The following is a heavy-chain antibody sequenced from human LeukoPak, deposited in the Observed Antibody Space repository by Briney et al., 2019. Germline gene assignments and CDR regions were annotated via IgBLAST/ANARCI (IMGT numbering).Heavy chain of an antibody. D-gene: IGHD2-21*02. CDR3: ARTYMTSARFDP. V-gene: IGHV4-34*09. J-gene: IGHJ5*02. CDR2: INHSGST. Sequence: SEALALTCTVYGGSFMCYYWSWIRQPPGKGLEWIGEINHSGSTYYNASLKSRVTISVDTSKNQFSLKLSSVTAADTAVYYCARTYMTSARFDPWGQGTLVTVSS. CDR1: GGSFMCYY.